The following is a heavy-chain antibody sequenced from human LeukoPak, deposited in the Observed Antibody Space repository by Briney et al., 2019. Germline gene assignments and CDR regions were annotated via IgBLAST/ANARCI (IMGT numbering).Heavy chain of an antibody. CDR3: VRAAWWPGRQPLFDY. CDR1: GYSFTNYW. J-gene: IGHJ4*02. CDR2: IYPGDSDT. V-gene: IGHV5-51*01. D-gene: IGHD2-15*01. Sequence: GESLKISCKGSGYSFTNYWIGWVRQMPGKGLEWMGIIYPGDSDTRYSPSFQGQVAISADKSISTAYLQWSSLKASDSAMYYCVRAAWWPGRQPLFDYWGQGTLVTVSS.